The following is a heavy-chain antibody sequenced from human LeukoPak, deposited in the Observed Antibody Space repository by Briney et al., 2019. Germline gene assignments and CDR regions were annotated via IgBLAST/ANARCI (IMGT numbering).Heavy chain of an antibody. V-gene: IGHV4-39*07. CDR2: INHSGST. CDR3: ARVTGYVMEDYFDY. Sequence: TSETLSLTCTVSGGSISSSSYYWGWIRQPPGKGLEWIGEINHSGSTNYNPSLKSRVTISVDTSKNQFSLKLSSVTAADTAVYYCARVTGYVMEDYFDYWGQGTLVTVSS. D-gene: IGHD6-13*01. J-gene: IGHJ4*02. CDR1: GGSISSSSYY.